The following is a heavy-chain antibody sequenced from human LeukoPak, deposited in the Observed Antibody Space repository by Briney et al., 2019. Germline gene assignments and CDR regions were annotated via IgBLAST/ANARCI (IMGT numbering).Heavy chain of an antibody. Sequence: SETLSLTCTASGGSISSYYWSWIRQPAGKGLEWIGRIYTSGSTNYNPSLKSRVTMSVDTSKNQFSLKLSSVTAADTAVYYCARDHAGKAVAGQKRGFDYWGQGTLVTVSS. CDR1: GGSISSYY. J-gene: IGHJ4*02. V-gene: IGHV4-4*07. CDR3: ARDHAGKAVAGQKRGFDY. CDR2: IYTSGST. D-gene: IGHD6-19*01.